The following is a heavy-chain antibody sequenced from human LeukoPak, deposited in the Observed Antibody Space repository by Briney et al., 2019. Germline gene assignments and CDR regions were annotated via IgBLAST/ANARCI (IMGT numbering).Heavy chain of an antibody. CDR3: ARGRYSGTTYYFDY. CDR2: IKKDGSET. Sequence: QPGGSLRLSCAASGFTFSTSWMSWFRQVPGKGLEWVANIKKDGSETYYVDSVKGRFTISRDNAKNSLYLQMNSLRAEDTAMYYCARGRYSGTTYYFDYWGQGTPVTVSS. D-gene: IGHD5-12*01. V-gene: IGHV3-7*03. CDR1: GFTFSTSW. J-gene: IGHJ4*02.